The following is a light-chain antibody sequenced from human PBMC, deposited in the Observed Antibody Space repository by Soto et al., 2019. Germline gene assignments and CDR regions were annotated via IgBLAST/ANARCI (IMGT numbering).Light chain of an antibody. CDR1: RGISSY. CDR3: QQLNSYPQT. Sequence: IQLTQSPSSLSASVGXRVTITCRASRGISSYLAWYQQKPGKAPKLLVYSASTLQSGVPSRFSGSGSGPDFTLTISSLQPEDSATYFCQQLNSYPQTFGQGTRLEIK. V-gene: IGKV1-9*01. J-gene: IGKJ5*01. CDR2: SAS.